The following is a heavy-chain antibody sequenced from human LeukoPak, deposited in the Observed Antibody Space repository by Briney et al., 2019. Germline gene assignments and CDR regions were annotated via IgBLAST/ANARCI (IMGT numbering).Heavy chain of an antibody. CDR3: AKDKGTALRFLEWSPAYYFDY. Sequence: GGSLRLSCAASGFTFSSYAMSWVRQAPGKGLEWVSAISGSGGSTYYADSVKGRFTISRDNSKNTLYLQMNSLRAEDTAVYYCAKDKGTALRFLEWSPAYYFDYWGQGTLVTVSS. CDR1: GFTFSSYA. CDR2: ISGSGGST. V-gene: IGHV3-23*01. D-gene: IGHD3-3*01. J-gene: IGHJ4*02.